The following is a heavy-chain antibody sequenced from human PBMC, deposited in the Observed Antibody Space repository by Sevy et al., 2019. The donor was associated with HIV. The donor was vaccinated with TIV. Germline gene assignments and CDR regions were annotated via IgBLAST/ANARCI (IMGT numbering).Heavy chain of an antibody. CDR3: AVSQSCGGDCYYFDS. V-gene: IGHV1-46*01. CDR2: INPTGGHT. D-gene: IGHD2-21*02. CDR1: AYSFTLYY. Sequence: GSEKVSCRASAYSFTLYYMNWVRQAPGQGLEWMGLINPTGGHTSDAQRFQGRLSMTRDTSTTTFYMELSSLTYEDTAVYYCAVSQSCGGDCYYFDSWGQGTLVTVSS. J-gene: IGHJ4*02.